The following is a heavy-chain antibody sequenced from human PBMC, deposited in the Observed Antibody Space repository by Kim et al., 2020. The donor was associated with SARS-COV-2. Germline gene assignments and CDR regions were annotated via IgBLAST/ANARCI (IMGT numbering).Heavy chain of an antibody. D-gene: IGHD3-22*01. CDR2: IYYSGST. CDR1: GGSISSSSYY. CDR3: TNGGVVNTDALNN. V-gene: IGHV4-39*01. Sequence: SETLSLTCTVSGGSISSSSYYWGWIRQPPGKGLEWIGSIYYSGSTYYNPSLKSRVTISVDTSKNQFSLKLSSVTAADTAVYYCTNGGVVNTDALNNWGQGTLVTVSS. J-gene: IGHJ4*02.